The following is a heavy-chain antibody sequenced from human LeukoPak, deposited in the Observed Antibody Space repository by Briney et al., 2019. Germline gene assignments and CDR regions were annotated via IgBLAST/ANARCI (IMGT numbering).Heavy chain of an antibody. V-gene: IGHV4-38-2*01. CDR3: ASGCSGGSCFRGSWFDP. CDR1: GYSISSGYY. Sequence: SETLSLTCAVSGYSISSGYYWGWFRQPPGEGLEWIGSIYHTGSTYYNPSLKNRVTISIDTSKNHFSLKLSSVTAADTAVYYCASGCSGGSCFRGSWFDPWGQGTLVTVFS. CDR2: IYHTGST. J-gene: IGHJ5*02. D-gene: IGHD2-15*01.